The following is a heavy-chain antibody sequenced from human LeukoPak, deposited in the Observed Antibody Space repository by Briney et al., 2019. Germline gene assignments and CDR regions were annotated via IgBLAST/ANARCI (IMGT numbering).Heavy chain of an antibody. J-gene: IGHJ3*02. CDR2: IIPILGIA. Sequence: ASVKVSCKASGGTFISYTISWVRQAPGQGREGMGRIIPILGIANYAQKFQGRVTITADKSTRTAYMELSSLRSEATAVYYCARGYCSSTSCYRDAFDIWGQGTMVTVSS. D-gene: IGHD2-2*01. V-gene: IGHV1-69*02. CDR3: ARGYCSSTSCYRDAFDI. CDR1: GGTFISYT.